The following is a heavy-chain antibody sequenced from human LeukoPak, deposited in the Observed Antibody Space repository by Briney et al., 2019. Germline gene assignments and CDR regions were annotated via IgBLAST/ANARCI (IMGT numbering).Heavy chain of an antibody. V-gene: IGHV3-20*04. D-gene: IGHD3-16*01. J-gene: IGHJ4*02. CDR3: AGGRREYYFDY. CDR2: INWNGGST. Sequence: GGSLRLSCVASGFTFDDYGMSWVRQAPGKGLEWVSGINWNGGSTGYADSVKGRFTISRDNAKNSLYLQMNSLRAEDTALHYCAGGRREYYFDYWGQGTLVTVSS. CDR1: GFTFDDYG.